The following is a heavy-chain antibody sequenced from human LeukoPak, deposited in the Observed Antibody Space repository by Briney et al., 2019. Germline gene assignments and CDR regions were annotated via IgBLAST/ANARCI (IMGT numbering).Heavy chain of an antibody. CDR2: TNLDGSDR. CDR3: ARGGGSGN. Sequence: GGSLRLSCVAWGFTFTNHWMTWVRQAPGKGLEWVATTNLDGSDRYYVDSVKGRFTISRDNTKNSLYLQMNGLRAEDTAVYYCARGGGSGNWGQGTLVIVSS. J-gene: IGHJ4*02. V-gene: IGHV3-7*01. CDR1: GFTFTNHW. D-gene: IGHD3-10*01.